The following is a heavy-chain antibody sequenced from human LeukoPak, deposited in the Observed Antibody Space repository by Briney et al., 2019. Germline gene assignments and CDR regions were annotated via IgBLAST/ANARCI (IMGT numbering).Heavy chain of an antibody. Sequence: SETLSLTCTVSGGSISSYYWSWIRQPPGKGLEWIGSIYHSGSTYYNPSLKSRVTISVDTSKNQFSLKLSSVTAADTAVYYCARKAVAGTGGLDYWGQGTLVTVPS. CDR3: ARKAVAGTGGLDY. CDR1: GGSISSYY. V-gene: IGHV4-59*08. J-gene: IGHJ4*02. CDR2: IYHSGST. D-gene: IGHD6-19*01.